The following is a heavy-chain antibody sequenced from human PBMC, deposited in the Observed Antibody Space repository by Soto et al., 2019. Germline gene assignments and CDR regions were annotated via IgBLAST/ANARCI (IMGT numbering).Heavy chain of an antibody. CDR2: IYYSGST. J-gene: IGHJ6*02. V-gene: IGHV4-39*01. CDR1: GGSISSSSYY. D-gene: IGHD3-16*01. CDR3: AATRDPTYGVVGGDYYGMDV. Sequence: PSETLSLTCSVSGGSISSSSYYWGWIRQPPGKGLEWIGSIYYSGSTYYNPSLKSRVTISVDTSKNQFSLKLSSVTAADTAVYYCAATRDPTYGVVGGDYYGMDVWGQGTTXTVSS.